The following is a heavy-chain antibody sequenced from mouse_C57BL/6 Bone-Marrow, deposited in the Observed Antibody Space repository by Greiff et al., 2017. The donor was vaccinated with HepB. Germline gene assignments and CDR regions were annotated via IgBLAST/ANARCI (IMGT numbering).Heavy chain of an antibody. V-gene: IGHV1-31*01. CDR1: GYSFTGYY. CDR3: ARNYPSNSGGFAY. D-gene: IGHD2-5*01. J-gene: IGHJ3*01. CDR2: IYPYNGVS. Sequence: VQLKESGPELVKPGASVKISCKASGYSFTGYYMHWVKQSHGNILDWIGYIYPYNGVSSYNQKFKGKATLTVDKSSSTAYMELRSLTSEDSAVYDCARNYPSNSGGFAYWGQGTLVTVSA.